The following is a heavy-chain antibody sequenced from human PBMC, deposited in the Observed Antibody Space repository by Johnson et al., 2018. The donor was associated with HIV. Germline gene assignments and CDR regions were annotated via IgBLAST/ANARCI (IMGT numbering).Heavy chain of an antibody. V-gene: IGHV3-30*04. J-gene: IGHJ3*02. Sequence: QVQLVESGGGLVQPGRSLRLSCTTSGFTFNNYPMHWVRQAPGKGLEWVAVISFDGSNKYYADSLRGRFTIYRDNSKNTLYLQMNNLIAEDTAIYYCAKDQSTEVGPTFVAAFDIWGQGTMVTVSS. CDR1: GFTFNNYP. CDR2: ISFDGSNK. D-gene: IGHD1-26*01. CDR3: AKDQSTEVGPTFVAAFDI.